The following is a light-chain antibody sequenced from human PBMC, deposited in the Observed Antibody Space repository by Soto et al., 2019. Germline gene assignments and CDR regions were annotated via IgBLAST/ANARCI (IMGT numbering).Light chain of an antibody. V-gene: IGLV2-14*03. CDR3: NSFTNINTLV. Sequence: QSALTQPASVSGSPGQSITISCTGTSGDVGGYNYVSWYQQHPGKAPKLMIYEVTNRPSGVSNRFSGSKSDNTASLTISGLQAEDEADYYCNSFTNINTLVFGGGTKLTVL. J-gene: IGLJ2*01. CDR1: SGDVGGYNY. CDR2: EVT.